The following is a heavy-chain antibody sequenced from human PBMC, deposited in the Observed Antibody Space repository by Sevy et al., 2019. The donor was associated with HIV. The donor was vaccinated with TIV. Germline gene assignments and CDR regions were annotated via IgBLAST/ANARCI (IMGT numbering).Heavy chain of an antibody. CDR2: ISAYNGNT. CDR1: GYTITSYG. CDR3: AREVDGLDYYYYYGMDV. V-gene: IGHV1-18*01. Sequence: ASVKVSCKASGYTITSYGISWVRQAPGQGLEWMGWISAYNGNTNYAQKLQGRVTMTTDTSTSTAYMELRSLRSDDTAVYYCAREVDGLDYYYYYGMDVWGQGTTVTVSS. J-gene: IGHJ6*02.